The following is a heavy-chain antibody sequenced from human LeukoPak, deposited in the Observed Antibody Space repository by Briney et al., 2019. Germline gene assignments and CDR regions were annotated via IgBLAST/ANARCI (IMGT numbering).Heavy chain of an antibody. CDR3: ARAGYCSGGSCYGSDY. Sequence: GGSLRLSCAASGFTFSGYTMNWVRQAPGRGLEWVSFISDTSSYIYYADSVKGRFTISRDNSKNTLYLQMNSLRAEDTAVYYCARAGYCSGGSCYGSDYWGQGTLVSVSS. J-gene: IGHJ4*02. CDR2: ISDTSSYI. CDR1: GFTFSGYT. V-gene: IGHV3-21*01. D-gene: IGHD2-15*01.